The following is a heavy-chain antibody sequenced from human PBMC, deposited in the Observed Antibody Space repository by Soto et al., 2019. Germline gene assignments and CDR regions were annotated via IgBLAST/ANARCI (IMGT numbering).Heavy chain of an antibody. J-gene: IGHJ4*02. CDR3: ARVPLTSKAKQWLPDPYAD. D-gene: IGHD6-19*01. Sequence: SETLSLTCAVSGGSISSSNWWNWVRQPPGKGLEWIGEIYHGGSANYNPSLKSRVTISVDKSKNQFSLNLSSVTAADTAVYYCARVPLTSKAKQWLPDPYADWGQGTLVTVSS. CDR2: IYHGGSA. V-gene: IGHV4-4*02. CDR1: GGSISSSNW.